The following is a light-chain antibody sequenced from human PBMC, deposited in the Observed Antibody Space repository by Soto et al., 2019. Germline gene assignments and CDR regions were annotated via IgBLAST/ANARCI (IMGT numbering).Light chain of an antibody. CDR1: SSDVGGYRY. CDR2: EVS. V-gene: IGLV2-14*01. Sequence: QSALTQPASVSGSPGQSITISCTGTSSDVGGYRYVSWYQQHPGKAPKLMIYEVSNRPSGVSNRFSGSKSGNTASLTISGLQAEDEADYFCSSNASGSTYVFGTGTKVTVL. J-gene: IGLJ1*01. CDR3: SSNASGSTYV.